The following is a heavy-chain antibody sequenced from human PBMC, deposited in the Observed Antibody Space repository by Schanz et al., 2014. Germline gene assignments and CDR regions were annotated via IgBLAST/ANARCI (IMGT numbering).Heavy chain of an antibody. D-gene: IGHD3-10*01. V-gene: IGHV3-66*04. CDR1: GFSVGNKY. J-gene: IGHJ5*01. CDR2: IYIGGNT. Sequence: EVQLVESGGGLVQPGGSLRLSCAASGFSVGNKYMNWVRQAPGKGLEWVSFIYIGGNTYYADSVKGRFTISRDNAKNTLYLQMNTLRAEDTAVYYCAKQHIVRGVIYLNWFDSWGQGTLVTVSS. CDR3: AKQHIVRGVIYLNWFDS.